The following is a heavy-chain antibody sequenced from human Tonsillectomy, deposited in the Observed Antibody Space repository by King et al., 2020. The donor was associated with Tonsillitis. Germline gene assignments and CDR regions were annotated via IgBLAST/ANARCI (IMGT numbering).Heavy chain of an antibody. D-gene: IGHD3-10*01. CDR1: GFTFSSYS. Sequence: VQLVESGGGLVQPGGSLRLSCAASGFTFSSYSMNWVRQAPGKGLEWVSYISSSSSTIYYADSVKGRFTISRDNAKNSLYLQMNSLRDEDTAVYYCAGGRGDLIEGGDFDYWGQGTLVTGSS. J-gene: IGHJ4*01. CDR3: AGGRGDLIEGGDFDY. V-gene: IGHV3-48*02. CDR2: ISSSSSTI.